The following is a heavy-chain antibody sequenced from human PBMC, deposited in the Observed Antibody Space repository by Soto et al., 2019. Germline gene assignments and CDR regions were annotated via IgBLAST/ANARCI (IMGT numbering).Heavy chain of an antibody. CDR2: IYFTGST. V-gene: IGHV4-30-4*01. Sequence: SETLSLTCTVSNGSIKTDNYYWSWIRQPPGKGLEWIGYIYFTGSTYYNPSLKSRVSMSIDTSQNQFSLKLSSVTAADTAVYYCARVCGGDCHYGMDVWGQGTTVTVS. D-gene: IGHD2-21*02. CDR1: NGSIKTDNYY. J-gene: IGHJ6*02. CDR3: ARVCGGDCHYGMDV.